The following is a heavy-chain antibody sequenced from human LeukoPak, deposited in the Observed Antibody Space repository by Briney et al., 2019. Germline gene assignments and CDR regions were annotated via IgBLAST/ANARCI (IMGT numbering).Heavy chain of an antibody. Sequence: GGSLRLSCAASGFTFDDFAMNWVRQAPGKGLEWVTVIYLDGRADYADSVKGRFTISSDNSKNTVYLQMNSLKDEDTAVYYCARDAETSLANWGQGTLVTVSP. J-gene: IGHJ4*02. V-gene: IGHV3-66*01. CDR3: ARDAETSLAN. D-gene: IGHD5-24*01. CDR1: GFTFDDFA. CDR2: IYLDGRA.